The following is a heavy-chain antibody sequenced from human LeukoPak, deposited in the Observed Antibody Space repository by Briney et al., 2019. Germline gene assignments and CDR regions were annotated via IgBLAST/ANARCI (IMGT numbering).Heavy chain of an antibody. CDR2: IYESGTT. CDR3: ARGAWATRLGS. V-gene: IGHV4-34*01. Sequence: SETLSLTCAVYGESLNSYCWSWVRQPPGEGLEWIGEIYESGTTEYNPSLKSRVTISMVPSKQQFSLSLSSVTAADTAVYYCARGAWATRLGSWGLGTPVFVSS. CDR1: GESLNSYC. D-gene: IGHD2-15*01. J-gene: IGHJ4*02.